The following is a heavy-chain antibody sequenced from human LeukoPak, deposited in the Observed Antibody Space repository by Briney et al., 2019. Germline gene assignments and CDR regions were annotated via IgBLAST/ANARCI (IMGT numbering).Heavy chain of an antibody. D-gene: IGHD3-3*01. J-gene: IGHJ4*02. CDR3: ARDDAGFCDY. CDR1: GFTFSSYE. CDR2: ISSRGSTI. Sequence: GGSLRLSCAASGFTFSSYEMNWARQAPGKGLEWVSYISSRGSTIYYADSVKGRFTISRDNSKNTLYLQMNSLRAEDTGVYYCARDDAGFCDYWGQGTLVTVSS. V-gene: IGHV3-48*03.